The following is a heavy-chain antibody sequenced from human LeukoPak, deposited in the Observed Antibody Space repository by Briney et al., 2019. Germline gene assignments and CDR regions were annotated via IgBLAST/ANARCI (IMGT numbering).Heavy chain of an antibody. V-gene: IGHV1-18*01. CDR1: GYTFTSYG. Sequence: ASVKVSCKASGYTFTSYGISWVRQAPGQGLEWMGWISAYNGNTNYAQKLQGRVTMTTDTSTSTAYMELRSLRSDDTAVYYCAADYGDYTVGWWFDPWGQGTLVTVSS. J-gene: IGHJ5*02. D-gene: IGHD4-17*01. CDR2: ISAYNGNT. CDR3: AADYGDYTVGWWFDP.